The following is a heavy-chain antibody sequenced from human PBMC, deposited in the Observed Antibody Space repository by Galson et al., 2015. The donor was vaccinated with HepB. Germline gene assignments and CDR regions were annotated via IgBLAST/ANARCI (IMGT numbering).Heavy chain of an antibody. D-gene: IGHD3-10*01. CDR1: GFTFSSYA. V-gene: IGHV3-23*01. CDR3: AKVGPRSYFHFLYFEL. CDR2: FSSSGGST. Sequence: SLRLSCAASGFTFSSYAMSWVRQAPGKGLEWVSAFSSSGGSTYYADSVKGRFTISRDNSKNTLYLQMNSLRAEDTAVYYCAKVGPRSYFHFLYFELWGRGTLVTVSS. J-gene: IGHJ2*01.